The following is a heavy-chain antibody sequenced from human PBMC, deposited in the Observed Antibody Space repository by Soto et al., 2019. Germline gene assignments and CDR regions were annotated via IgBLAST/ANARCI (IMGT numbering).Heavy chain of an antibody. J-gene: IGHJ6*02. CDR1: GFTFSSYS. Sequence: PGGSLRLSCAASGFTFSSYSMNWVRQAPGKGLEWVSSISSSSSYIYYADSVKGRFTISRDNAKNSLYLQMNSLRAEDTAVYYFTRDYYGSGSYYRVYYYYGMDVWGQGTTVTVSS. CDR2: ISSSSSYI. V-gene: IGHV3-21*01. CDR3: TRDYYGSGSYYRVYYYYGMDV. D-gene: IGHD3-10*01.